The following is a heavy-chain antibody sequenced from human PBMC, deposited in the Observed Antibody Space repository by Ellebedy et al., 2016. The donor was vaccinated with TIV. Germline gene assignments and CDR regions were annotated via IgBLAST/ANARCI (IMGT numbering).Heavy chain of an antibody. CDR2: IIPILGRP. J-gene: IGHJ4*02. Sequence: ASVKVSCKASGGTFSSYGINWVRQAPGQGLEWMGRIIPILGRPDYAQSFQGRVTINADKSTGTPYLEMSRLRSEDTGVYYCATDSRYSYGYRFDFWGQGTLAIVSS. D-gene: IGHD5-18*01. CDR1: GGTFSSYG. V-gene: IGHV1-69*10. CDR3: ATDSRYSYGYRFDF.